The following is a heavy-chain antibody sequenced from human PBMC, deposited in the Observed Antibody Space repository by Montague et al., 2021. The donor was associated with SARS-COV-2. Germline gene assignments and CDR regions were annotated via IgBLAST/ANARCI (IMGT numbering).Heavy chain of an antibody. Sequence: PALVKPTQTLTLTCTFSGFSITTSTMGVGWIRQPPGKALEWLALXXWVDEKRFSPSLKSRLTITKDTFKDQVVLRMTNMDPVDTATYYCVHYASGSYYFHYWGQGTLVTASS. J-gene: IGHJ4*02. CDR3: VHYASGSYYFHY. V-gene: IGHV2-5*02. CDR2: XXWVDEK. D-gene: IGHD3-10*01. CDR1: GFSITTSTMG.